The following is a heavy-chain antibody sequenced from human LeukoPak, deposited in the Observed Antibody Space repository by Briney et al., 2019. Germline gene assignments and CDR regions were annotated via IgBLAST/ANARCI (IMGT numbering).Heavy chain of an antibody. Sequence: GGSLRLSCEASGFTFGSYAMYWVRQAPGKGLEWVAGIFGSGGSPHYADSVKGRFTISRDTSRNTLYLQMVSLRADDTAVYYCAKKHEVDSTNWFKIFDYWGQGTLVTVSS. V-gene: IGHV3-23*01. J-gene: IGHJ4*02. CDR2: IFGSGGSP. CDR3: AKKHEVDSTNWFKIFDY. CDR1: GFTFGSYA. D-gene: IGHD2-2*01.